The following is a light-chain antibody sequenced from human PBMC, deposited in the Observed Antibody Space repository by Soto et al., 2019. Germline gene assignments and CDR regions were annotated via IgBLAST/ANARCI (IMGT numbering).Light chain of an antibody. CDR2: KAS. V-gene: IGKV1-5*03. CDR3: QLYGVSPKT. J-gene: IGKJ1*01. CDR1: QSITSW. Sequence: DVQMTQSPSTLSASVGDRVTITCRASQSITSWLAWYQQKPGKAPKLLIYKASTLESGVPSRFSGSGSGTEFTLTISRLEPEDFAVYYCQLYGVSPKTFGQGTNVEVK.